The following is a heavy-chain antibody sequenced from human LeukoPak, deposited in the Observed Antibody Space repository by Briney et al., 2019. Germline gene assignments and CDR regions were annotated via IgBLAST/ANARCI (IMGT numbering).Heavy chain of an antibody. J-gene: IGHJ4*02. CDR1: GGSISTYY. CDR3: AKAHSTSWYMDY. V-gene: IGHV4-59*01. Sequence: PSQTLSLTCTLSGGSISTYYWSWVRQPPGKGLEWIGYVYYSGSTNYNPSLKSRVTMSVDTSKNPFSLKLISMAAGDAAVYYCAKAHSTSWYMDYWGQGTLVTVSS. D-gene: IGHD6-13*01. CDR2: VYYSGST.